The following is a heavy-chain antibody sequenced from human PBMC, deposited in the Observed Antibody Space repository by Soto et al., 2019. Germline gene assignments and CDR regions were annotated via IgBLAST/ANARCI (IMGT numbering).Heavy chain of an antibody. CDR3: AREINEAGDYFDL. D-gene: IGHD6-13*01. J-gene: IGHJ4*02. CDR1: GVSINSGTYS. Sequence: QLQLQESGSGLVKPSQTLSLTCAVSGVSINSGTYSWSWIRQPPGKGLEWVGYISHRGNTYYNSSLRSRVAISLDTSKNQFSLRLSSVTAADTAVYYCAREINEAGDYFDLWGQGTLVTVSS. CDR2: ISHRGNT. V-gene: IGHV4-30-2*01.